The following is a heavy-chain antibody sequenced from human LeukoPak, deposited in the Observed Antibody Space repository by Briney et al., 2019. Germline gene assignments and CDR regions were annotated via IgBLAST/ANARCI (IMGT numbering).Heavy chain of an antibody. J-gene: IGHJ4*02. CDR1: GYTFTNYD. Sequence: ASVKVSCKASGYTFTNYDINWVRQAIGQGLGWMGWMNPKSGYTGYAQKFQGRVTMTRDTSISTAYMELGSLRSEDTAVYYCARVTGSIDYWGQGTLVTVSS. CDR3: ARVTGSIDY. D-gene: IGHD1-26*01. CDR2: MNPKSGYT. V-gene: IGHV1-8*01.